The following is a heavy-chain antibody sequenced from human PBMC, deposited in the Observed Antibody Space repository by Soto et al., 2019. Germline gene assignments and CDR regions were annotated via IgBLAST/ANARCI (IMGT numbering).Heavy chain of an antibody. CDR2: MNPNSGNT. CDR3: ARGLLEWKPTTGLSVHYFDY. V-gene: IGHV1-8*01. J-gene: IGHJ4*02. CDR1: GYTFTSYD. Sequence: QVQLVQSGAEVKKPGASVKVSCKASGYTFTSYDINWVRQATGQGLEWMGWMNPNSGNTGYAQKFHGRVTMTRNTSISTAYMELSSLRSEDTAVYYCARGLLEWKPTTGLSVHYFDYWGQGTLVTVSS. D-gene: IGHD3-3*01.